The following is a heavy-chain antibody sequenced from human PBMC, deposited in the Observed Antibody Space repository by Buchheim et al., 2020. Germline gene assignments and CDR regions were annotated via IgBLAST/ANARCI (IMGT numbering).Heavy chain of an antibody. CDR2: INPNSGGT. J-gene: IGHJ6*02. CDR3: AREGYDSSGLYYYYYYGMDV. Sequence: QVQLVQSGAEVKKPGASVKVSCKASGYTFTGYYMHWVRQAPGQGLEWMGWINPNSGGTNYSQKFQGWVTMTRDTSISTAYMELSRLRSDDTAVYYCAREGYDSSGLYYYYYYGMDVWGQGTT. CDR1: GYTFTGYY. D-gene: IGHD3-22*01. V-gene: IGHV1-2*04.